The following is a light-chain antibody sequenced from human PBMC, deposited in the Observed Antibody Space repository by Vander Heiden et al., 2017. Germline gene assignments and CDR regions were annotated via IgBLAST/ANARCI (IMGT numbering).Light chain of an antibody. CDR3: QAWDSSTGVV. Sequence: SYELTQPPSVSVSPGQPASITCSGDKLGDKYACWYQQKPGQSPGLVIYQDSKRPSGIPERFSGSNSGNTATLTISGTQAMDEADYYCQAWDSSTGVVFGGGTKLTVL. CDR1: KLGDKY. V-gene: IGLV3-1*01. CDR2: QDS. J-gene: IGLJ2*01.